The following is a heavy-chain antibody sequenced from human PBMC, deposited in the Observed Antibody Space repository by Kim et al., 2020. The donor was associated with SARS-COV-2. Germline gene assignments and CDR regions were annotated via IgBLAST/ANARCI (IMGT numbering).Heavy chain of an antibody. D-gene: IGHD3-16*01. J-gene: IGHJ3*02. CDR1: GFSLSAYD. Sequence: GGSLRLSCATSGFSLSAYDMNWVRQAPEKGLEWLSFITKNSKTIFYADSVKGRFTISRDNAKNSLYLQMKSLRDEDTAVYHCVRDRMGGAFDIWGQGTMV. CDR2: ITKNSKTI. V-gene: IGHV3-48*02. CDR3: VRDRMGGAFDI.